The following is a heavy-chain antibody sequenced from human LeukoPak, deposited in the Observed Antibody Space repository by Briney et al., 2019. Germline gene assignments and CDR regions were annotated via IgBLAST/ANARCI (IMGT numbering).Heavy chain of an antibody. CDR2: INPSGGST. Sequence: GASVKVSCKASGCTFISYYMHWVRQAPGQGLEWMGIINPSGGSTSYAQKFQGRVTITADESTSTAYMELSSLRSEDTAVYYCARGSMVRGVIWAQLYYYGMDVWGQGTTVTVSS. CDR3: ARGSMVRGVIWAQLYYYGMDV. D-gene: IGHD3-10*01. CDR1: GCTFISYY. V-gene: IGHV1-46*01. J-gene: IGHJ6*02.